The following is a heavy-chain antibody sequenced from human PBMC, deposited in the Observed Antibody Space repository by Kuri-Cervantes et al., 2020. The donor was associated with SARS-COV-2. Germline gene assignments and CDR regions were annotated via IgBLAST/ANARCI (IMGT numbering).Heavy chain of an antibody. J-gene: IGHJ5*02. V-gene: IGHV3-30-3*01. CDR1: GFTFSSYA. D-gene: IGHD2-21*01. CDR2: ISYDGSNK. Sequence: GESLKISCAASGFTFSSYAMHWVRQAPGKGLEWVAVISYDGSNKYYADSVKGRFTISRDNSKNTLYLQMNSLRAEDTAVYYCARTGDTNWFGPWGQGARVTVSS. CDR3: ARTGDTNWFGP.